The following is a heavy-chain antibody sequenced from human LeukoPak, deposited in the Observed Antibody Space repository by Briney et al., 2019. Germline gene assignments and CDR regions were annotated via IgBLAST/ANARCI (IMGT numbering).Heavy chain of an antibody. D-gene: IGHD4-4*01. CDR3: ARGPDYSNYPYYYYAMDV. CDR1: GYTFTSYY. CDR2: MNPNSGNT. V-gene: IGHV1-8*02. Sequence: ASVKVSCKASGYTFTSYYMHWVRQAPGQGLEWMGWMNPNSGNTRFAQKFQGRVTMTRSTSISTAYMELSSLTSEDTAVYYCARGPDYSNYPYYYYAMDVWGQGTTVTVSS. J-gene: IGHJ6*02.